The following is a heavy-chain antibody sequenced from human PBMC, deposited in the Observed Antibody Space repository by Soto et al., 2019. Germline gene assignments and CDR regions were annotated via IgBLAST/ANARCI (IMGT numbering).Heavy chain of an antibody. CDR3: ASDNWNDFLIDY. V-gene: IGHV4-39*01. CDR1: GGYISSSSYY. Sequence: SETLSLTCTVSGGYISSSSYYWGWIRQPPGKGLEWIGSIYYSGSTYYNPSLKSRVTISVDTSKNQFSLKLSSVTAADTAVYYCASDNWNDFLIDYWDQGTLVTVSS. CDR2: IYYSGST. J-gene: IGHJ4*02. D-gene: IGHD1-20*01.